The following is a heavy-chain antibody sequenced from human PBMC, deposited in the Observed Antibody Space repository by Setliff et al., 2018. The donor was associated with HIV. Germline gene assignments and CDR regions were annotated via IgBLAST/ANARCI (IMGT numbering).Heavy chain of an antibody. J-gene: IGHJ4*02. CDR3: ARGLGYCSAGSCHG. Sequence: ASVKVSCKASGYTLTSYEINWVRQATGQGLEWMGWMNPNSGDTGYAQKFQGRVTMTRNTSISTAFMELSSLRSEDTAVYYCARGLGYCSAGSCHGWGQGTLVTVSS. V-gene: IGHV1-8*02. CDR1: GYTLTSYE. CDR2: MNPNSGDT. D-gene: IGHD2-15*01.